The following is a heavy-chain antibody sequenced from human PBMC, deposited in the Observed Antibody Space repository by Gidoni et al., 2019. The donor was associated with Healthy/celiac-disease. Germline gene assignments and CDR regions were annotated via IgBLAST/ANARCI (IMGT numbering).Heavy chain of an antibody. Sequence: EVQLVETGGGLIQPGGSLRLSCAASGFTVSSNYMSWVRQAPGKGLEWVSVIYSGGSTYYADSVKGRFTISRDNSKNTLYLQMNSLRAEDTAVYYCARARGGSSSWYSGYYYMDVWGKGTTVTVSS. J-gene: IGHJ6*03. D-gene: IGHD6-13*01. CDR1: GFTVSSNY. CDR3: ARARGGSSSWYSGYYYMDV. V-gene: IGHV3-53*02. CDR2: IYSGGST.